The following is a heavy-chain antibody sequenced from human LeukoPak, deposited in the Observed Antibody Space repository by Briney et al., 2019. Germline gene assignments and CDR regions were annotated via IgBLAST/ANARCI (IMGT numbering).Heavy chain of an antibody. V-gene: IGHV3-21*04. J-gene: IGHJ6*03. D-gene: IGHD5-24*01. Sequence: AGGSLRLSCAASGFTFSNCNMNWVRQSPGKGLEWVSSISSGSSYIYYADSVKGRFTISRDNAKNSLYLQMNSLRAEDTAVYYCARARPTEIYYYYYYMDVWGKGTTVTVSS. CDR3: ARARPTEIYYYYYYMDV. CDR2: ISSGSSYI. CDR1: GFTFSNCN.